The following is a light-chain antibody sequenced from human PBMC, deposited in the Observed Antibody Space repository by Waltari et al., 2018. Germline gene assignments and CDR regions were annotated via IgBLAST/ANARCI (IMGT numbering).Light chain of an antibody. CDR2: TTS. CDR3: QHFNTYPPGIT. J-gene: IGKJ5*01. Sequence: DIQMTQSPSSLSASVGDRVTITCRASQSITRYLNWYQQKPGKAPKLLIYTTSTLQSDIPSRFSGSGSGTDFTLTISSLQPEDFATYYCQHFNTYPPGITFGQGTRLEI. V-gene: IGKV1-39*01. CDR1: QSITRY.